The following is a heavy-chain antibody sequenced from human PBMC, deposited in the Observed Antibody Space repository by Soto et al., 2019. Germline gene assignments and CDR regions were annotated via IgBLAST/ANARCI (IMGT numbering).Heavy chain of an antibody. CDR3: AVGIVATIEEGAGY. CDR1: GFTFSKYW. CDR2: INGDGRIT. D-gene: IGHD5-12*01. J-gene: IGHJ4*02. V-gene: IGHV3-74*01. Sequence: GGSLRLSCAASGFTFSKYWMHWVRQAPGKGLVWVSRINGDGRITSHADSVKGRFTISRDNAKNTLYLQMNSLRAEDTAVYYCAVGIVATIEEGAGYWGQGTLVTVSS.